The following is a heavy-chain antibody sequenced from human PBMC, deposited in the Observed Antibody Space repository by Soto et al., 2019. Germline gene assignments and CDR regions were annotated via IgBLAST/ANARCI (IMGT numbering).Heavy chain of an antibody. J-gene: IGHJ3*02. CDR1: GGTFSSYS. D-gene: IGHD1-26*01. CDR3: AREELPRLDAFDI. Sequence: ASVNVSCQSSGGTFSSYSISWVRQAPGQGLEWMGGIIPIFGTANYAQKFQGRVTITADKSTSTAYMELSSLRSEDTAVYYCAREELPRLDAFDIWGQGTMVTVSS. CDR2: IIPIFGTA. V-gene: IGHV1-69*06.